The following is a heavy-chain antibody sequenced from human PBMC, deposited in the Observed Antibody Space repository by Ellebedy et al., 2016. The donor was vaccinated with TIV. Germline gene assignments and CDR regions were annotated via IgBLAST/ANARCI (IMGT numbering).Heavy chain of an antibody. V-gene: IGHV5-51*01. CDR3: ARRDFNGWYSLDY. Sequence: ASVKVSCKGSGFSFSTYWIAWVRQKPGQGLEWMGIIWPGDSESTYSPSFQGQVTISADKSTSTAYLQWSRLKASDTAMYYCARRDFNGWYSLDYWGQGTLVTVSS. CDR1: GFSFSTYW. CDR2: IWPGDSES. D-gene: IGHD6-19*01. J-gene: IGHJ4*02.